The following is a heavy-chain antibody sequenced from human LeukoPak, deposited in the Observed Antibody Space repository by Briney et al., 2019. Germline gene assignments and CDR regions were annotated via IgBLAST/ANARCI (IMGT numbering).Heavy chain of an antibody. J-gene: IGHJ4*02. V-gene: IGHV1-18*04. CDR1: GYTFTGYY. CDR3: ARGAREIKARPYYSSSFFDY. D-gene: IGHD6-13*01. CDR2: ISAYNGNT. Sequence: ASVKVSCKASGYTFTGYYMHWVRQAPGQGLEWMGWISAYNGNTNYAQKLQGRVTMTTDTSTSTAYMELRSLRSDDTAVYYCARGAREIKARPYYSSSFFDYWGQGTLVTVSS.